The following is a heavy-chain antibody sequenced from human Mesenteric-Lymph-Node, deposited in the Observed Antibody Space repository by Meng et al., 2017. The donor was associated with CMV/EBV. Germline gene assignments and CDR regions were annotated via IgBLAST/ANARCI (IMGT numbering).Heavy chain of an antibody. D-gene: IGHD6-6*01. Sequence: CAASGFTFSNYAMGWVRQAPGKGLEWVSTISGSGSSTYYADSVKGRFTISRDNSKSTLYLQMNSLRAEDTALYYCAKNAKLSSGYFDYWGQGTLVTVSS. CDR2: ISGSGSST. CDR1: GFTFSNYA. CDR3: AKNAKLSSGYFDY. J-gene: IGHJ4*02. V-gene: IGHV3-23*01.